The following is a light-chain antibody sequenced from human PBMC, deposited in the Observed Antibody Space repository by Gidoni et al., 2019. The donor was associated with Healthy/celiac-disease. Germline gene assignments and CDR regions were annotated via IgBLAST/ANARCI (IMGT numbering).Light chain of an antibody. CDR1: QSISSY. CDR3: QQSYSNPPAYT. V-gene: IGKV1-39*01. CDR2: AAA. J-gene: IGKJ2*01. Sequence: DIQMTQSPSSLSASVGDRVPLTCRESQSISSYLNWYQQKPGKAPKLLIYAAASLQSGVPSRFSGSGSGTDFTLTNSSLQPEDCATYYCQQSYSNPPAYTFXXXTKLEIK.